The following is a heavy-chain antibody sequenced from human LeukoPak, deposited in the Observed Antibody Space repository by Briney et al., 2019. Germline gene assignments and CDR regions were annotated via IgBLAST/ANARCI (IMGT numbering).Heavy chain of an antibody. CDR3: ARADGDYVYFDY. V-gene: IGHV4-59*01. CDR2: IYYSGST. J-gene: IGHJ4*02. CDR1: GGSISSYY. Sequence: ASETLSLTCTVSGGSISSYYWSWIRQPPGKGLEWIGYIYYSGSTNYNPSLKSRVTISVDTSKNQFSLKLSSVTAADTAVYYCARADGDYVYFDYWGQGTLVTVSS. D-gene: IGHD4-17*01.